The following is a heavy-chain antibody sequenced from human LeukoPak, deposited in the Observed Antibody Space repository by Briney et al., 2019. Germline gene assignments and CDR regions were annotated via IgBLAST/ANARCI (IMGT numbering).Heavy chain of an antibody. CDR2: INPSSGGT. J-gene: IGHJ4*02. V-gene: IGHV1-2*02. D-gene: IGHD4-17*01. Sequence: ASVKVSCKASGYTFTGYYMHWVRQAPGQEPEWMGWINPSSGGTNYAQKFQGRVTMTRDTSISTAYMELSRLRSDDTAVYYCARERREYGDYTFDYWGQGTLVTVSS. CDR1: GYTFTGYY. CDR3: ARERREYGDYTFDY.